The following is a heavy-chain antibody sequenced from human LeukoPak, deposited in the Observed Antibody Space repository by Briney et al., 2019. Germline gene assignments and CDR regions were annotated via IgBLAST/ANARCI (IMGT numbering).Heavy chain of an antibody. J-gene: IGHJ4*02. CDR3: ARDSDSGYGPFAS. V-gene: IGHV3-53*01. Sequence: GGSLRLSCAASGFTVSNNYMSWVRQAPGKGLEWVSVIHSGGTTNYADSVQGRFTISRDNSKTTVYLHMNSLSAEDAAVYYCARDSDSGYGPFASWGQGTLVTVSS. D-gene: IGHD5-12*01. CDR1: GFTVSNNY. CDR2: IHSGGTT.